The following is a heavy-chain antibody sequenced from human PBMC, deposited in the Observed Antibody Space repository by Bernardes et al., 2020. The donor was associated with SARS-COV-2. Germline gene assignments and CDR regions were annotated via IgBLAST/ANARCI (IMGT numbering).Heavy chain of an antibody. CDR2: IYSGGST. CDR1: GFTVSSNY. CDR3: ARDWDSSGWFRAFDI. Sequence: GGSLRLSCAASGFTVSSNYMSWVRQAPGKGLEWVSVIYSGGSTYYADSVKGRFTISRDNSKNTLYLQMNSLRAEDTAVYYCARDWDSSGWFRAFDIWGQGTMVTVSS. V-gene: IGHV3-66*01. J-gene: IGHJ3*02. D-gene: IGHD6-19*01.